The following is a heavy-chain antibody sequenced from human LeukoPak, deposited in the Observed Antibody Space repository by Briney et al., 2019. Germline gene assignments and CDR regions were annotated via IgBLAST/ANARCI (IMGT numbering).Heavy chain of an antibody. CDR3: ARGILDAFDI. V-gene: IGHV3-30-3*01. CDR1: GFTFSSYA. Sequence: GGSLRLSCAASGFTFSSYAMHWVRQAPGKGLEWVAVISYDGSNKYYADSVKGRFTISRDNSKNTLYLQMNSLRAEDTAVYYCARGILDAFDIWGQGTMVTVSS. J-gene: IGHJ3*02. CDR2: ISYDGSNK.